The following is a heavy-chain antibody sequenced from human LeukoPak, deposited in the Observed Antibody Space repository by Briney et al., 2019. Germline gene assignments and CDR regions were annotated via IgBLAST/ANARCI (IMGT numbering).Heavy chain of an antibody. Sequence: GGSLRLSCAASGFTFSSYGMHWVRQAPGKGLEWVAFIRYDGSNKYYADSVKGRFTISRDNSKNTLYLQMNSLRAEDTAVYYCAKDRAETQPYYMDVWGKGTTVTVSS. CDR1: GFTFSSYG. CDR2: IRYDGSNK. CDR3: AKDRAETQPYYMDV. V-gene: IGHV3-30*02. D-gene: IGHD2-2*01. J-gene: IGHJ6*03.